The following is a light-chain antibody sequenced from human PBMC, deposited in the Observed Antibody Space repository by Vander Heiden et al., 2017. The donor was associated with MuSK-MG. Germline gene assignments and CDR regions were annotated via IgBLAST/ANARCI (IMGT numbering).Light chain of an antibody. V-gene: IGKV3-15*01. Sequence: EIVMTQSPATLSVSPGERATLSCRASQSVGSDLAWYQQKPGQAPRLLIYGASTRATGIPARFSGSGYGTEFTLTISSLQSEDFAVYYCQQDNNWPPLTFGGGTKVEIK. J-gene: IGKJ4*01. CDR2: GAS. CDR1: QSVGSD. CDR3: QQDNNWPPLT.